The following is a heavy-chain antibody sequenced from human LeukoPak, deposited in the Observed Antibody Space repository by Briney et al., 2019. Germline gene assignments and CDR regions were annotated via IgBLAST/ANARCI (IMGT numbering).Heavy chain of an antibody. Sequence: KPSETLSLTCTVSLDSTTSNFWSWVRQPPGKGLEWIGEIHRSGSPNYNPSLQSRVTISMDRSRNQIALELSSVTAADTAVYYCAREILGGFNPGAYWGQGTLVTVSS. CDR2: IHRSGSP. J-gene: IGHJ4*02. CDR3: AREILGGFNPGAY. CDR1: LDSTTSNF. V-gene: IGHV4-4*02. D-gene: IGHD1-14*01.